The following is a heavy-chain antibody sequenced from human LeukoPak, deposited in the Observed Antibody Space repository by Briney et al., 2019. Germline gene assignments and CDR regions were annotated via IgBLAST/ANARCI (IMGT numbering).Heavy chain of an antibody. CDR2: IYYSGST. J-gene: IGHJ3*01. Sequence: SETLSLTCTVSGGSISSYYWSWLRQPPGKGLEWIGYIYYSGSTNYNPSLKSRVTISVDTSKNQFSLKLSSVTAADTAVYYCARGGKGYSSSSGPRDWGQGTMVTVSS. V-gene: IGHV4-59*01. D-gene: IGHD6-13*01. CDR3: ARGGKGYSSSSGPRD. CDR1: GGSISSYY.